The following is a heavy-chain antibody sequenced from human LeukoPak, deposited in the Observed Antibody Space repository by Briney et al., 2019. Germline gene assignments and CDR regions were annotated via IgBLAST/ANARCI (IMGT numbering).Heavy chain of an antibody. CDR2: ISYDGSNK. CDR3: ARQHTAATAFDY. D-gene: IGHD6-13*01. Sequence: GRSLRLSCAASGFTFSSHGMHWVRQAPGKGLEWVTFISYDGSNKYYADSVKGRFTISRDNSKNTLFLRMNSLRAEDTAVYYCARQHTAATAFDYWGQGTLVTVSS. V-gene: IGHV3-30*03. CDR1: GFTFSSHG. J-gene: IGHJ4*02.